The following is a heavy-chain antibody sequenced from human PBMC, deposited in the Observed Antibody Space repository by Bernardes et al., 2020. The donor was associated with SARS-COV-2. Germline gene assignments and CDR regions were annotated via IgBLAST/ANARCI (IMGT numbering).Heavy chain of an antibody. D-gene: IGHD2-2*01. V-gene: IGHV3-30*04. CDR3: ARDQLDSTSTSFFRRVWYYYYYMDV. Sequence: GSLRLSCAASGFTFSSYAMHWVRQAPGKGLEWVAVISYDGSNKYYADSVKGRFTISRDNSKNTLYLQMNSLRAEDTAVYYCARDQLDSTSTSFFRRVWYYYYYMDVWGKGTTVTVSS. J-gene: IGHJ6*03. CDR2: ISYDGSNK. CDR1: GFTFSSYA.